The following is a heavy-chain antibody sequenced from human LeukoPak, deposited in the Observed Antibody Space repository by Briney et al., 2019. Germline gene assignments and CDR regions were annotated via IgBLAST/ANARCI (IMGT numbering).Heavy chain of an antibody. CDR1: GYTFTSYA. CDR3: ARVPMTTVVTPIDY. V-gene: IGHV7-4-1*02. J-gene: IGHJ4*02. CDR2: INTNTGNP. Sequence: GASVKVSCKASGYTFTSYAMNWVRQAPGQGLEWMGWINTNTGNPTYAQGFTGRFVFSLDTSVSTAYLQISSLKAEDTAVYYCARVPMTTVVTPIDYWGQGTLVTVSS. D-gene: IGHD4-23*01.